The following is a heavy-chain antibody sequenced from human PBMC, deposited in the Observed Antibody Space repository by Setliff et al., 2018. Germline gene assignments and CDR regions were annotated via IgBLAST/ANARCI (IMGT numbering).Heavy chain of an antibody. Sequence: GGSLRLSCAASGFTFSSYAMSWVRQAPGKGLEWVSVISGSGGSTYYADSVKGRFTISRDNSKNTLYLQMNSLRAEDTAVYYRAKDPTHYVLLWFGAPYGMDVWGQGTTVTVSS. CDR3: AKDPTHYVLLWFGAPYGMDV. CDR1: GFTFSSYA. J-gene: IGHJ6*02. V-gene: IGHV3-23*01. D-gene: IGHD3-10*01. CDR2: ISGSGGST.